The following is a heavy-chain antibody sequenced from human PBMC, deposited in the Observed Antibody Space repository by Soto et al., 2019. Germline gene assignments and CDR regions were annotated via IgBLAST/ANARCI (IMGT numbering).Heavy chain of an antibody. V-gene: IGHV3-23*01. CDR1: GFTFNIYA. Sequence: GGSLRLSFAAFGFTFNIYAMTGVRQAPGKGLEWVSTTGATGRTTYYSDSVKGRFTVSRDNSKNTLDLQMSNLRAEDTAVYYCATVHNTSRSFDYWGQGTLVTVSS. CDR3: ATVHNTSRSFDY. CDR2: TGATGRTT. D-gene: IGHD1-20*01. J-gene: IGHJ4*02.